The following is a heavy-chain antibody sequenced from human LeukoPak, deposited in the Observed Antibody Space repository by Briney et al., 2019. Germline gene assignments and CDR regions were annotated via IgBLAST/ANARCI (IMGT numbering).Heavy chain of an antibody. CDR3: AREPRVVVVPAAIHFAWFDP. J-gene: IGHJ5*02. D-gene: IGHD2-2*01. V-gene: IGHV3-48*02. CDR2: ISSSSSTI. Sequence: PGGSLRLSCAASGFTFSSYSMNWVRQAPGKGLEWVSYISSSSSTIYYADSVEGRFTISRDNAKNSLYLQMNRLRDEDTAVYYCAREPRVVVVPAAIHFAWFDPWGQGTLVTVSS. CDR1: GFTFSSYS.